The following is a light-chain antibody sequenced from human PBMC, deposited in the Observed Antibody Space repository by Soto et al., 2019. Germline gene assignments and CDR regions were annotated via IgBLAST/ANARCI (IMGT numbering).Light chain of an antibody. Sequence: QSALTQPPSASGSPGQSVTISCTGTSSDVGGYNYVSWYQQHPGAAPKLIVFEVNKRPSGVPERFSGSKSGNTASLTVSGLQSEDEADYYCRSYGGNNVFVIFGGGTKLTVL. CDR2: EVN. CDR3: RSYGGNNVFVI. V-gene: IGLV2-8*01. CDR1: SSDVGGYNY. J-gene: IGLJ2*01.